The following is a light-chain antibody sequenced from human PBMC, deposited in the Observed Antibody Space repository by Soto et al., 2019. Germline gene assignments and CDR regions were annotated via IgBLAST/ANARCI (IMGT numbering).Light chain of an antibody. V-gene: IGKV3-20*01. CDR2: GTS. CDR3: QQHGSSPIT. Sequence: EIVLTQSPGTLSLSPGERATLSCGASQSVSNNYLAWYQQKPGQAPRLLIYGTSSRATGIPDRFSGSGSGTDFTLTISRLEPEDFAVYYCQQHGSSPITFGQGTRLEIK. CDR1: QSVSNNY. J-gene: IGKJ5*01.